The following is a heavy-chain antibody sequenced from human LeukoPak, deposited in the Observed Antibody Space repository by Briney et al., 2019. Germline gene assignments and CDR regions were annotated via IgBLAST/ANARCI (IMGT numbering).Heavy chain of an antibody. D-gene: IGHD2-2*01. V-gene: IGHV3-21*06. CDR1: GFAFSSYN. CDR3: ARAGTCSSTSCDGGIEY. CDR2: ISTTSTYI. J-gene: IGHJ4*02. Sequence: GGSLRLSCAASGFAFSSYNMKWVRQAPGKGLEWVSFISTTSTYIYYADLENGRFTVPRVNSKNLLSLQMDRLRVEAPAVYYCARAGTCSSTSCDGGIEYWGQGTLVTVSS.